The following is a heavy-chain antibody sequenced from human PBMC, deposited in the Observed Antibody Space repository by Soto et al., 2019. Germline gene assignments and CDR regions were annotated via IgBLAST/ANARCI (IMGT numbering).Heavy chain of an antibody. V-gene: IGHV4-30-2*01. J-gene: IGHJ6*02. CDR1: GGSISSGGYS. CDR2: IYESGST. D-gene: IGHD4-17*01. CDR3: ARAHDGDYGYGMDV. Sequence: QLQLQESGSGLVKPSQTLSLTCAVSGGSISSGGYSWSWIRQPPGKGLEWIGYIYESGSTYYNPSLKGGVTISVDRSKNQFSLKLSSVTAADTAVYYCARAHDGDYGYGMDVWGQGTTVTVSS.